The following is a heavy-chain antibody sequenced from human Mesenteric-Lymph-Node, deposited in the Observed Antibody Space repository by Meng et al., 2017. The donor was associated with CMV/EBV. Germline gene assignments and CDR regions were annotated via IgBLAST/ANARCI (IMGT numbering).Heavy chain of an antibody. Sequence: GESLKISCAVSGFTFTNHAMSWVRQGPRKGLEFVSTISGSGGSTYYADSVKGRFSISRDNSKNTLYLQMNSLRAEDTATYYCAKDLQFRHSQGWFDPWGQGTMVTVSS. CDR2: ISGSGGST. J-gene: IGHJ5*02. CDR1: GFTFTNHA. V-gene: IGHV3-23*01. D-gene: IGHD4-11*01. CDR3: AKDLQFRHSQGWFDP.